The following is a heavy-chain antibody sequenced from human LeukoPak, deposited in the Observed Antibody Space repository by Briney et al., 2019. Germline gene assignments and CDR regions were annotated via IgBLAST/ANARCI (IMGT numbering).Heavy chain of an antibody. CDR3: TRALRLGELSSNYY. Sequence: ASVKVSCKASGYTFTGYYMHWVRQAPGQGLEWMGWINPNSGGTNYAQKFQGRVTMTRDTSISTAYMELSRLRSDDTAVYYCTRALRLGELSSNYYWGQGTLVTVPS. CDR1: GYTFTGYY. D-gene: IGHD3-16*02. V-gene: IGHV1-2*02. CDR2: INPNSGGT. J-gene: IGHJ4*02.